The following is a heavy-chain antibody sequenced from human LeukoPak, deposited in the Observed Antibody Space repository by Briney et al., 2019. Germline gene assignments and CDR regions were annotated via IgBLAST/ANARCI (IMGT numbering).Heavy chain of an antibody. CDR2: IIPILGIA. V-gene: IGHV1-69*04. CDR3: ARRLASSWYAFDY. D-gene: IGHD6-13*01. CDR1: GGTFSSYA. J-gene: IGHJ4*02. Sequence: SVKVSCKASGGTFSSYAISWVRQAPGQGLEWMGRIIPILGIANYAQKFQGRVTITADKSTSTAYMELSSLRSDDTAVYYCARRLASSWYAFDYWGQGTLVTVSS.